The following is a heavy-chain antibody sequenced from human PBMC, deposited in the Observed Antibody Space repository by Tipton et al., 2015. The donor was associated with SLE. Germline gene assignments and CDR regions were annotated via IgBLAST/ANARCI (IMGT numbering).Heavy chain of an antibody. J-gene: IGHJ4*02. V-gene: IGHV3-30*04. CDR2: LSYDGDYV. Sequence: RSLRLSCAASGFTFSSYEMNWVRQTPGKGLEWVAGLSYDGDYVYYADSVKGRFTVSRDNSMNTLYLQMNSLRPVDTAVYYCARGGSTYYYDSSAYYWGQGTLVTVSS. D-gene: IGHD3-22*01. CDR3: ARGGSTYYYDSSAYY. CDR1: GFTFSSYE.